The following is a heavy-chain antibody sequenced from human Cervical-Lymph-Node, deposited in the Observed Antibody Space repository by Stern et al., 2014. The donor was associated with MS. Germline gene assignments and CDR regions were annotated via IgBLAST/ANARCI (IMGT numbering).Heavy chain of an antibody. D-gene: IGHD6-13*01. V-gene: IGHV1-69*01. CDR2: IFPFCGTP. CDR3: ALSSETSDRWYSLGYDL. Sequence: QVQLLQPGADVTKPGSSVKVSCKASGGTFSKFPSSWLRQAPGQGLELIGGIFPFCGTPTYAKEFRGRVPITADVSTSTVYMELSSLRSDDTAVYYCALSSETSDRWYSLGYDLWGQGTLVTVSS. CDR1: GGTFSKFP. J-gene: IGHJ5*02.